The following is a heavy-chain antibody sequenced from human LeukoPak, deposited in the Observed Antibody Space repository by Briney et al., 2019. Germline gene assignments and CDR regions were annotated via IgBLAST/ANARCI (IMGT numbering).Heavy chain of an antibody. Sequence: PGGSLRPSCAASGFTFSSYGMHWVRQAPGKGLEWVAVISYDGSNKYYADSVKGRFTISRDNSKNTLYLQMNSLRAEDTAVYYCAREAVAAARGGFFDYWGQGTLVTVSS. J-gene: IGHJ4*02. CDR2: ISYDGSNK. CDR3: AREAVAAARGGFFDY. D-gene: IGHD6-13*01. CDR1: GFTFSSYG. V-gene: IGHV3-30*03.